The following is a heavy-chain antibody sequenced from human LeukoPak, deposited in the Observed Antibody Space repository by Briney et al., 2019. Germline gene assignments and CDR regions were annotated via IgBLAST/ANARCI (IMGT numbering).Heavy chain of an antibody. CDR3: ARDPTTVMTVPWYFDT. D-gene: IGHD4-11*01. V-gene: IGHV4-34*01. J-gene: IGHJ4*02. Sequence: SETLSLTCAVYDGSFTGYFWNWIRQSPGKGLEWIGEINHRGSTNYNPSLKSRLTISVDTSKNQFSLRLTSVTAADTGVYFCARDPTTVMTVPWYFDTWGQGTLVTVSP. CDR2: INHRGST. CDR1: DGSFTGYF.